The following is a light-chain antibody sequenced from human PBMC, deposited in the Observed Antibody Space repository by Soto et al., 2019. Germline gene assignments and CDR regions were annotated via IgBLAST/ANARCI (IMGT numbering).Light chain of an antibody. CDR2: KAT. V-gene: IGKV1-5*03. CDR3: QQYNDYQYT. CDR1: QSIATW. Sequence: DIEMTQSPSTLSASVGDTVTITCRASQSIATWLAWYQQKPEKAPKLLIYKATNVQSGVPSRFSGSGSGTEFSLTISSLQHEDFAIYYCQQYNDYQYTFGQGTKLEIK. J-gene: IGKJ2*01.